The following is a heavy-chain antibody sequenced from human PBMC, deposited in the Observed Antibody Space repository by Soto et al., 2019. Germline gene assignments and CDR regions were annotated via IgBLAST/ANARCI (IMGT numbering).Heavy chain of an antibody. CDR2: IIPIFGTA. D-gene: IGHD3-16*01. CDR3: ARRNDHFTWGYFDY. J-gene: IGHJ4*02. CDR1: GGTVSSDA. Sequence: QVQLVQSGAEVKKPGSSVKVSCKASGGTVSSDAISWVRQAPGQGLEWMGGIIPIFGTANYAQKFQGRVTITAEESTSTAYLGLSSRGSEDKDVYYCARRNDHFTWGYFDYWGQGTLVTVSS. V-gene: IGHV1-69*01.